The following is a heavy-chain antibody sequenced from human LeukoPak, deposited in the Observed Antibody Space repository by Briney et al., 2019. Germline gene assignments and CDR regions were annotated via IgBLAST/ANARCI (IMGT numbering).Heavy chain of an antibody. CDR2: INHSGST. J-gene: IGHJ4*02. Sequence: SETLSLTCAVYGGSFSGYYWSWIRQPPGKGLEWIGEINHSGSTNYNPSLKSRVTISVDTSKNQFSLKLSSVTAADTAVYYCARGRGAAAGDYWGQGTLVTVSS. V-gene: IGHV4-34*01. D-gene: IGHD6-13*01. CDR1: GGSFSGYY. CDR3: ARGRGAAAGDY.